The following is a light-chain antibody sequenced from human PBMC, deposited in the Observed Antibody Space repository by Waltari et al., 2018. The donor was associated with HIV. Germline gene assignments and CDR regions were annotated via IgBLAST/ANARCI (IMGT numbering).Light chain of an antibody. CDR3: SSYAGSNSWV. CDR1: SSDIGGSNY. J-gene: IGLJ3*02. V-gene: IGLV2-8*01. CDR2: EVN. Sequence: HSALTQPPSASGSPGQSVTISCTGTSSDIGGSNYVSCYQQYPGKAPKVSIHEVNKRPSGVPDRFSGSKSGNTASLTVSGLRAEDEAYYYCSSYAGSNSWVFGGGTKLTVL.